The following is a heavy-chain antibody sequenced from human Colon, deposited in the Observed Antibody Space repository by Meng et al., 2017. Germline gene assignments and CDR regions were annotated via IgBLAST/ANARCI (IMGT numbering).Heavy chain of an antibody. Sequence: GESLKISCEGSGFTFGNYWMHWVRQAPGKGLVWVSRLNIDGTITNYADSVKGRFTISRDNAKSTLFLQMNNLRVEDTAVYYCVRSLSARSESWGQGTLVTVSS. CDR3: VRSLSARSES. CDR2: LNIDGTIT. CDR1: GFTFGNYW. D-gene: IGHD1-26*01. J-gene: IGHJ4*02. V-gene: IGHV3-74*01.